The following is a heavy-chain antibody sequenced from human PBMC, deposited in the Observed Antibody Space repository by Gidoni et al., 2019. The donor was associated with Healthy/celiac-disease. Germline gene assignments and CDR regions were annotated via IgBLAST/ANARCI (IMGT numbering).Heavy chain of an antibody. CDR3: ARDGGYSYGYVGYFDY. D-gene: IGHD5-18*01. V-gene: IGHV1-3*01. CDR1: GYTFTSYA. CDR2: INAGNGNT. Sequence: QVQLVQSGAEVKKPGASVQVSCKASGYTFTSYAMHWVRQAPGQRLEWMGWINAGNGNTKYSQKFQGRVTITRDTSASTAYMELSSLRSEDTAVYYCARDGGYSYGYVGYFDYWGQGTLVTVSS. J-gene: IGHJ4*02.